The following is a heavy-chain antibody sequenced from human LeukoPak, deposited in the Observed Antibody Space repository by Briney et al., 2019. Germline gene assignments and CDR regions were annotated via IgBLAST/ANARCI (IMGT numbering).Heavy chain of an antibody. D-gene: IGHD3-22*01. Sequence: SETLSLTCTVSGGSISSGGYYWSWIRQPPGKGLEWIGYIYHSGSTYYNPSLKSRVTISVDRSKNQFSLKLSSVTAADTAVYYCARDHDYYDSSGYWGNAFDIWGQGTMVTVSS. CDR3: ARDHDYYDSSGYWGNAFDI. J-gene: IGHJ3*02. CDR2: IYHSGST. CDR1: GGSISSGGYY. V-gene: IGHV4-30-2*01.